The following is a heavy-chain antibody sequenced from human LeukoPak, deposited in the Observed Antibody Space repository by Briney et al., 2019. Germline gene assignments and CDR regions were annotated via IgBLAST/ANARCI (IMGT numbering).Heavy chain of an antibody. CDR1: GFTFSSYS. CDR3: ARGTVDFWSQGEEGLDV. CDR2: ISSSSSYI. Sequence: AGGSLRLSCAASGFTFSSYSMNWVRQAPGKGLEWVSSISSSSSYIYYADSVKGRFTISRDNAKNSLYLQMNSLRAEDTAVYYCARGTVDFWSQGEEGLDVWGQGTTVTVSS. D-gene: IGHD3-3*01. J-gene: IGHJ6*02. V-gene: IGHV3-21*01.